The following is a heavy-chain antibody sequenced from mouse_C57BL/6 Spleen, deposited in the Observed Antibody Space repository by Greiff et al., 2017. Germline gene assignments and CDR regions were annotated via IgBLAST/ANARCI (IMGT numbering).Heavy chain of an antibody. V-gene: IGHV7-3*01. CDR2: IRNKANGYTT. CDR3: ARYIGYFDY. CDR1: GFTFTDYY. J-gene: IGHJ2*01. D-gene: IGHD3-3*01. Sequence: EVKVVESGGGLVQPGGSLSLSCAASGFTFTDYYMSWVRQPPGKALEWLGFIRNKANGYTTEYSASVKGRFTISRDNSQSILYLQMNALGAEDSATYYCARYIGYFDYWGQGTTLTVSS.